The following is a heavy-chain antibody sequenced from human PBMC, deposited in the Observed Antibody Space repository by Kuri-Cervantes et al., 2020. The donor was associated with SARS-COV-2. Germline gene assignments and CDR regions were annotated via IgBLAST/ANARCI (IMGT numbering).Heavy chain of an antibody. Sequence: GESLKISCKGSGYSFTTYWIGWVRQMPGKGLEWMGIIYPGDSDTRYSPSFQGQVTISADKSISTAFLQWSSLKASDTAIYYCARRAYGEQVDYYYMDVWGKGTKVTVSS. V-gene: IGHV5-51*01. CDR2: IYPGDSDT. CDR1: GYSFTTYW. D-gene: IGHD4-17*01. J-gene: IGHJ6*03. CDR3: ARRAYGEQVDYYYMDV.